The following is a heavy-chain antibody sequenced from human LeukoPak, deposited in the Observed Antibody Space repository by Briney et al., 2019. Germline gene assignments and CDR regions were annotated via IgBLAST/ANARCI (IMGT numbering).Heavy chain of an antibody. Sequence: GGSLRLSCVASGFTFDDYGMSWVRQAPGKGLEWVSGINWNGGSTGYADSVKGRFTISRDNAKNSLYLQMNSLRAEDTALYYCAREGSYCSGGSCYILSPRYYFDYWGQGTLVTVSS. D-gene: IGHD2-15*01. CDR1: GFTFDDYG. V-gene: IGHV3-20*04. J-gene: IGHJ4*02. CDR3: AREGSYCSGGSCYILSPRYYFDY. CDR2: INWNGGST.